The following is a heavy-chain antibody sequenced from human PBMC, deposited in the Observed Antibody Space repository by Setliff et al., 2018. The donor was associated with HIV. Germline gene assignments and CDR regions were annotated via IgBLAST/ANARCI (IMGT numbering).Heavy chain of an antibody. J-gene: IGHJ3*02. CDR1: GGSIINNF. Sequence: PSETLSLTCTVSGGSIINNFWSWIRLPPGKGLEWIGYIYYSGSADYNRSLKSRVTISVDTSKSQVSLQLSSVTAADTAVYYCARSPLNYYDKSDAFDIWGQGTMVTVSS. CDR2: IYYSGSA. CDR3: ARSPLNYYDKSDAFDI. D-gene: IGHD3-22*01. V-gene: IGHV4-59*01.